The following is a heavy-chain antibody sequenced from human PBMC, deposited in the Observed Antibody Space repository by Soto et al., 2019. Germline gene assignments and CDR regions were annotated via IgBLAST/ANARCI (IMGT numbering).Heavy chain of an antibody. V-gene: IGHV1-2*02. CDR1: GFTFNY. CDR2: INPTTSGT. Sequence: QVQLVQSGDEVKKPGASVKVSCKASGFTFNYIHWVRQAPGQGLEWMAWINPTTSGTRYAQKFQGRVTVTWDTSISTTHMELSRLRSDDTATYYCARDGRRLGELSSVIGGWFDPWGQGTLVTVSS. D-gene: IGHD3-16*02. CDR3: ARDGRRLGELSSVIGGWFDP. J-gene: IGHJ5*02.